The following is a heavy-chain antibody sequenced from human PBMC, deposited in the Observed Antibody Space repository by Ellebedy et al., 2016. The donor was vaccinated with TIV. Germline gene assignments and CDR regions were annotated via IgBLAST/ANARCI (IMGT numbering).Heavy chain of an antibody. V-gene: IGHV3-53*05. CDR1: GFSVSNNY. J-gene: IGHJ4*02. D-gene: IGHD4-17*01. CDR3: AKLLTVTTHPVDY. CDR2: IYSGDST. Sequence: GGSLRLSXAASGFSVSNNYMSWVRQAPGKGLEWVSVIYSGDSTYYADSVKGRFTISRDNSKNTLYLQMNSLRAEDTAVYYCAKLLTVTTHPVDYWGQGTLVTVSS.